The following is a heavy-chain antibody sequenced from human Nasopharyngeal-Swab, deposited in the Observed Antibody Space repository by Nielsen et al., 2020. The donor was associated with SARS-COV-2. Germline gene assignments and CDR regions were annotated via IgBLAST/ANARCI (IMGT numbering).Heavy chain of an antibody. Sequence: ASVKVSCKASGYTFTSYAMHWVRQAPGQRLEWMGWINAGNGYTKYSQKFQGRVTITRDTSASTAYMELSSLRSEDTAVYYCARDLLLTIFSSDYGMDVWGQGTTVTVSS. CDR1: GYTFTSYA. D-gene: IGHD5/OR15-5a*01. J-gene: IGHJ6*02. CDR2: INAGNGYT. V-gene: IGHV1-3*01. CDR3: ARDLLLTIFSSDYGMDV.